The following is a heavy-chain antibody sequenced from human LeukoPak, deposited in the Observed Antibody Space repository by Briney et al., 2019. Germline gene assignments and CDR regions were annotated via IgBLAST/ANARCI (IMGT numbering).Heavy chain of an antibody. CDR3: AKEQGRAAACKGLQRDYYYMDV. CDR2: IRYDGSNK. Sequence: PGGSLRLSCAASGFTFSSYGRNWVRQAPGKGLEWVAFIRYDGSNKYYADSVKGRFTISRDNSKNTLYLQMNSLRAEDTAVYYCAKEQGRAAACKGLQRDYYYMDVWGKGTTVTVSS. V-gene: IGHV3-30*02. J-gene: IGHJ6*03. D-gene: IGHD6-13*01. CDR1: GFTFSSYG.